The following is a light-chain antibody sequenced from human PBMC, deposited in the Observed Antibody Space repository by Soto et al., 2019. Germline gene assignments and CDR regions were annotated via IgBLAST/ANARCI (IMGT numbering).Light chain of an antibody. V-gene: IGKV3-20*01. Sequence: EIVLTQSPGTLSLSPGERATLSCRASQSVSSNYLVWYQQRPGQALRLLIHGASSRATGIPDRFSGSGSGTDFALTISRLEPEDFAVYYCQQYSASPSTFGQGTKLEIK. CDR2: GAS. CDR3: QQYSASPST. J-gene: IGKJ2*01. CDR1: QSVSSNY.